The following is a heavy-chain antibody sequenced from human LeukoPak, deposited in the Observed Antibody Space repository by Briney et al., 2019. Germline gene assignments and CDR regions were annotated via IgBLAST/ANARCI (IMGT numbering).Heavy chain of an antibody. V-gene: IGHV4-59*01. CDR2: IYYSGST. CDR3: ARGDGYNYGSDY. Sequence: ETSETLSLTCAVYGGSISSYYWSWIRQPPGKGLEWIGYIYYSGSTNYNPSLKSRVTISVDTSKNQFSLKLSSVTAADTAVYYCARGDGYNYGSDYWGQGTLVTVSS. CDR1: GGSISSYY. J-gene: IGHJ4*02. D-gene: IGHD5-24*01.